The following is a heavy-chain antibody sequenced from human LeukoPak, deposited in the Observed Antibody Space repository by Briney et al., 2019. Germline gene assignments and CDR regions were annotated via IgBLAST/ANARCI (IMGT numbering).Heavy chain of an antibody. V-gene: IGHV3-23*01. CDR1: GFTFTSYA. Sequence: GGSLRLSCAASGFTFTSYAMNWVRQAPGKGLEWVSAISGSGVSTYYADSVKGQFTISRDNSKNMLYLQMNSLRAEDTAVYYCAKDGPLVGPYYFDYWGQGTLVTVSS. D-gene: IGHD1-26*01. CDR2: ISGSGVST. CDR3: AKDGPLVGPYYFDY. J-gene: IGHJ4*02.